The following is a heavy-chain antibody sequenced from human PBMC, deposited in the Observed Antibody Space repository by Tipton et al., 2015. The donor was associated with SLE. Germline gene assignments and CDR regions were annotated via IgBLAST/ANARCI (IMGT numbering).Heavy chain of an antibody. CDR1: GGSISSSSYY. CDR3: ASSKRGPGYGGYFDY. J-gene: IGHJ4*02. V-gene: IGHV4-39*07. Sequence: TLSFTCTVSGGSISSSSYYWGWIRQPPGKGLEWIGSIYYSGSTNYNPSLKSRVTISVDTSKNQFSLKLSSVTAADTAVYYCASSKRGPGYGGYFDYWGQGTLVTVSS. D-gene: IGHD5-12*01. CDR2: IYYSGST.